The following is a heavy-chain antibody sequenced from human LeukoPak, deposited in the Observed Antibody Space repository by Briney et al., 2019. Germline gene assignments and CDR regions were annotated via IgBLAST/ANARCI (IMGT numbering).Heavy chain of an antibody. Sequence: GASVKVSCKASGYTFTSYDVNWVRQATGQGLEWLGWMNPNIGNTGYAQKFQGRVTMTRNTSISTAYMELSSVTSEDTAAYYCTRAHSGYDYYYGMDVWGQGTTVTVSS. CDR1: GYTFTSYD. J-gene: IGHJ6*02. CDR2: MNPNIGNT. V-gene: IGHV1-8*01. CDR3: TRAHSGYDYYYGMDV. D-gene: IGHD5-12*01.